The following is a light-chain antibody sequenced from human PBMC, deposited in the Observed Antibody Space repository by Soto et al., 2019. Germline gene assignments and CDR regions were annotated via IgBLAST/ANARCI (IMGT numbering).Light chain of an antibody. CDR1: ENVGTN. CDR3: QQSTNWGLS. Sequence: IVMTQSPATLSVSPGEGVTLSCRASENVGTNLAWYQQKPGQAPRLLIYGSSTRATGIPATFSGSGSGTEFTLTIRPLQSEESATYYCQQSTNWGLSFGGGTEV. V-gene: IGKV3D-15*01. J-gene: IGKJ4*01. CDR2: GSS.